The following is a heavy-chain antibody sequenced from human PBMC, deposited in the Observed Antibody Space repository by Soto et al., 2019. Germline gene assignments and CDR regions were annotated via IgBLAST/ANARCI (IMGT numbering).Heavy chain of an antibody. J-gene: IGHJ4*02. CDR2: ISRSSSSM. V-gene: IGHV3-48*02. D-gene: IGHD3-22*01. Sequence: SWVRQAPGKGLEWVSYISRSSSSMYYADSVRGRFTISRDNAYNSLYLQMNSLRDEDTAVYYCARADYDTSGYYFDYWGQGALVTVSS. CDR3: ARADYDTSGYYFDY.